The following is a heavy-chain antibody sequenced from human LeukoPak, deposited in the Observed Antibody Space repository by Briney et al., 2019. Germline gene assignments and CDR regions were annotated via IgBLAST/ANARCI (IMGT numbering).Heavy chain of an antibody. D-gene: IGHD2-2*01. J-gene: IGHJ4*02. V-gene: IGHV3-30*02. CDR2: IRYDGSNE. CDR1: GVTFSSYG. CDR3: ARDGDHSCGDY. Sequence: GGSLRLSCVASGVTFSSYGMHWVRQAPGKGLEWVAFIRYDGSNEYYIDSVKGRFTISRDNAKNSLYLQMYSLTAEDTAVYYCARDGDHSCGDYWGQGTLVTVSS.